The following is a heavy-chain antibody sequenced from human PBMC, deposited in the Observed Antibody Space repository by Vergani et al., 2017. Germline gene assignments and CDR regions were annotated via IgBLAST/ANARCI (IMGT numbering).Heavy chain of an antibody. D-gene: IGHD3-22*01. CDR2: ISAYNGNI. Sequence: QVQLVQSGAEVKKPGASVKVSCKASGYTFTSYGISWVRQAPGQGLEWMGWISAYNGNINYAQKLQGRVTMTTDTSTSTAYMELRSLRSDDTAVYYCARWYYYDSXGYYYPDYYYGMDVWGQGTTVTVSS. CDR1: GYTFTSYG. V-gene: IGHV1-18*01. J-gene: IGHJ6*02. CDR3: ARWYYYDSXGYYYPDYYYGMDV.